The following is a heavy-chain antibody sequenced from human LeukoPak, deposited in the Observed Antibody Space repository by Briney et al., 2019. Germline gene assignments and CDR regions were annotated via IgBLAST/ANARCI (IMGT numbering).Heavy chain of an antibody. J-gene: IGHJ4*02. CDR1: GGSISSYY. Sequence: SETLSLTCTVSGGSISSYYWSWIRQPPGKGLEWIGYIYYSGSTNYNPSLKSRVTISVDTSKNQFSLKLSSVTGADTAVYYCARDDSSGYWRYWGQGTLVTVSS. CDR2: IYYSGST. V-gene: IGHV4-59*01. D-gene: IGHD3-22*01. CDR3: ARDDSSGYWRY.